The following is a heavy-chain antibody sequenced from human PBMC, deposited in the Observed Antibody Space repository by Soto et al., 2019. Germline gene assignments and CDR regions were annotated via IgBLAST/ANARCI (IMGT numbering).Heavy chain of an antibody. Sequence: ASVKVSCKASGFTFTSSAVQWVRQARGQRLEWIGWIVVGSGNTNYAQKFQERVTITRDMSTSTAYMELSSLRSEDTAVYYCAAVEVVVKRSFPDFDYWGQGTLVTVSS. J-gene: IGHJ4*02. CDR2: IVVGSGNT. V-gene: IGHV1-58*01. CDR3: AAVEVVVKRSFPDFDY. D-gene: IGHD3-22*01. CDR1: GFTFTSSA.